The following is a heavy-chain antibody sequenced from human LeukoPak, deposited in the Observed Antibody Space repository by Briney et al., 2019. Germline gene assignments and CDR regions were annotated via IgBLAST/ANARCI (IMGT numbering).Heavy chain of an antibody. CDR2: VNHSGST. J-gene: IGHJ5*02. D-gene: IGHD6-6*01. V-gene: IGHV4-34*01. CDR1: GGSFSGYY. Sequence: SETLSLTCAVYGGSFSGYYWSWIRQPPGKGLEWIGEVNHSGSTNYNPSLKSRVTVSVDTSKDQFSLKLSSVTAADTAVYYCARTYSSSSLHRFDPWGQGTLVTVYS. CDR3: ARTYSSSSLHRFDP.